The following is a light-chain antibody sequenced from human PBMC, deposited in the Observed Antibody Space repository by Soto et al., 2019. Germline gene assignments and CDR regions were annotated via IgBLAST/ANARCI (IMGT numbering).Light chain of an antibody. CDR1: SGHSSYA. CDR3: QTWGTGIQV. CDR2: LNSDGSH. V-gene: IGLV4-69*01. Sequence: QLVLTQSPSASASLGASVTLTCTLSSGHSSYAIAWHQQQPEKGPRYLMKLNSDGSHSKGDGIPDRFSGSSSGAVRYLTIYSLQSEEEADCYCQTWGTGIQVFGGGTKLTVL. J-gene: IGLJ3*02.